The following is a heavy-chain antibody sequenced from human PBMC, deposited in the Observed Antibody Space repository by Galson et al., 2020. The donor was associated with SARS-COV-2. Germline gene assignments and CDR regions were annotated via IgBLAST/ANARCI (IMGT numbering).Heavy chain of an antibody. CDR1: GYLFTAFY. CDR3: TREDNTSGYYNDFDS. CDR2: INPNSGGT. Sequence: ASVKVSCKASGYLFTAFYIHWVRQAPGQGLAWMGWINPNSGGTKSAQRFQGRLTVTMDTSISTVYMELSGLRSDDTAMYYCTREDNTSGYYNDFDSWGQGTLVTVSS. D-gene: IGHD3-22*01. V-gene: IGHV1-2*02. J-gene: IGHJ4*02.